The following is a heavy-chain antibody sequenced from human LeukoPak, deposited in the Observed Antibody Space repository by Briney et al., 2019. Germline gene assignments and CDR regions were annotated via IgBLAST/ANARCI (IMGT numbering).Heavy chain of an antibody. CDR3: AKAERIAARLSAATY. V-gene: IGHV3-30*18. CDR1: GFTFSSYG. D-gene: IGHD6-6*01. J-gene: IGHJ4*02. CDR2: ISYDGSNK. Sequence: PGGSLRLPCAASGFTFSSYGMHWVRQAPGKGLEWVAVISYDGSNKYYADSVKGRFTISRDNSKNTLYLQMNSLRAEDTAVYYCAKAERIAARLSAATYWGQGTLVTVSS.